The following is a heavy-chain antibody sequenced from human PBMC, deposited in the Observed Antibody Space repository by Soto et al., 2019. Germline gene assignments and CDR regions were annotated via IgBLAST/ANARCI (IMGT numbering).Heavy chain of an antibody. CDR2: INHSGST. V-gene: IGHV4-34*01. Sequence: SETLSLTCAVYGGSFSGYYWSWIRQPPGKXLEWIGEINHSGSTNYNPSLKSRVTISVDTSKNQFSLKLSSVTAADTAVYYCARGRRFGVVIPHQYYGMDACGQGTRVTVSS. CDR3: ARGRRFGVVIPHQYYGMDA. J-gene: IGHJ6*02. CDR1: GGSFSGYY. D-gene: IGHD3-3*01.